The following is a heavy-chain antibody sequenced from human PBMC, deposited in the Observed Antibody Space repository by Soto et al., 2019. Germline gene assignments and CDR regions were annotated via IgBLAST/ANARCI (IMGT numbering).Heavy chain of an antibody. CDR3: ARSLVYATSIYYYYGMDV. J-gene: IGHJ6*02. Sequence: QVQLVQSGAEVKKPGSSVKVSCKASGGTFSSYAISWVRQAPGQGLEWMGGIIPIFGTANYAQKFQGRVTITADESTSTAYMELSSLRSEDTAVYYCARSLVYATSIYYYYGMDVWGQGTKVTVSS. D-gene: IGHD2-8*01. V-gene: IGHV1-69*01. CDR1: GGTFSSYA. CDR2: IIPIFGTA.